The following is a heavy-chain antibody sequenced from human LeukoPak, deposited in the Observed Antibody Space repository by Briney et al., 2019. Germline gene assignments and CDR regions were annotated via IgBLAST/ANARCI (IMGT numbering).Heavy chain of an antibody. V-gene: IGHV3-21*01. CDR1: GFTFSSYS. D-gene: IGHD3-22*01. CDR3: ARANYYDSSGYRYWRSQEAYFDY. J-gene: IGHJ4*02. CDR2: ISSSSSYI. Sequence: GGSLRLSCAASGFTFSSYSMNWVRQAPGKGLEWVSSISSSSSYIYYADSVKGRFTISRDNAKNSLYLQMNSLRAEDTAVYYCARANYYDSSGYRYWRSQEAYFDYWGQGTLVTVSS.